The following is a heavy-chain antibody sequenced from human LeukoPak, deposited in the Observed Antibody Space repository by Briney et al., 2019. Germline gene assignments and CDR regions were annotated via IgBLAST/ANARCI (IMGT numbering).Heavy chain of an antibody. Sequence: GGSLRLSCAASGFTFSSYGMHWVRQAPGKGLEWVAVIWYDGSNKYYADSVKGRFTISRDNSKNTLYLQMNSLRAEDTAVYYCARWRTSIMGFDYWGQGTLVTVSS. D-gene: IGHD2-8*01. V-gene: IGHV3-33*01. CDR3: ARWRTSIMGFDY. CDR2: IWYDGSNK. J-gene: IGHJ4*02. CDR1: GFTFSSYG.